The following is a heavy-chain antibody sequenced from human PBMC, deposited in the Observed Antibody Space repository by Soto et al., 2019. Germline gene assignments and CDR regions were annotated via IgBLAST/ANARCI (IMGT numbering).Heavy chain of an antibody. D-gene: IGHD3-10*01. Sequence: SGPTREPTQTLTLTCSFSGFSLSTSGMRVNWIRQPPGRALEWLARIDWNDNIFYNTSLRTRLTISKDTSENQVVLIMTNMDPVDTATYYCARMGSVDDYWGQGTQVTVSS. CDR2: IDWNDNI. V-gene: IGHV2-70*04. CDR1: GFSLSTSGMR. J-gene: IGHJ4*02. CDR3: ARMGSVDDY.